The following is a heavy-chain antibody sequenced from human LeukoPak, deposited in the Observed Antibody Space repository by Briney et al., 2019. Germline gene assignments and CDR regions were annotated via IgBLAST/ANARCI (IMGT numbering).Heavy chain of an antibody. CDR3: ARVGPLEWPGAKYYYYGMDV. CDR1: GGTFSSYA. J-gene: IGHJ6*02. V-gene: IGHV1-69*13. CDR2: IIPIFGTA. Sequence: GASVKVSCTASGGTFSSYAISWVRQAPGQGLEWMGGIIPIFGTANYAQKFQGRVTITADESTSTAYMELSSLRSEDTAVYYCARVGPLEWPGAKYYYYGMDVWGQGTTVTVSS. D-gene: IGHD3-3*01.